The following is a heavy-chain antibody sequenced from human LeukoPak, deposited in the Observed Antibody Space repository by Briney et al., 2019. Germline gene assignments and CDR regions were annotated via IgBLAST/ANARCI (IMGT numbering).Heavy chain of an antibody. V-gene: IGHV3-23*01. J-gene: IGHJ4*02. CDR1: GFTSSIFS. CDR2: ISASGDST. Sequence: GGSLRLSCAASGFTSSIFSMSWVRQAPGKRLEWVSDISASGDSTVYAVSVRGRFTTSRDNSRNMLYLQMNALRVEDTAVYYCAKGYYTYGNDYFDCWGQGTLVIVSS. CDR3: AKGYYTYGNDYFDC. D-gene: IGHD5-18*01.